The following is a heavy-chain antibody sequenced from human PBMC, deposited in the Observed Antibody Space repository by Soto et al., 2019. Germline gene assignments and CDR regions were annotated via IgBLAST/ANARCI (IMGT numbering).Heavy chain of an antibody. J-gene: IGHJ3*02. D-gene: IGHD1-26*01. CDR1: GGSISGGGYY. Sequence: TLSLTCSVSGGSISGGGYYWSWIRQHPEKGLEWIGYIYYSGSTYYNPSLKNRVTISVDTSKNQFSLKLSSVTAADTAVYYCAREMFYSGSPGGAVDIWGQGTMVTVSS. CDR3: AREMFYSGSPGGAVDI. CDR2: IYYSGST. V-gene: IGHV4-31*03.